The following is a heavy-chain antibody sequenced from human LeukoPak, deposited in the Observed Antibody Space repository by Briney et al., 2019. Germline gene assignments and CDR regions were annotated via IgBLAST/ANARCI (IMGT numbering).Heavy chain of an antibody. Sequence: PGKSLRLSCAASGFTFNNYGMHWVRQAPGKGLEWVAVTSYDGSNKYYADSVKGRFTISRHNSKNTLYLQMNSLRAEDTAVYYCARDPADYFDYWGQGTLVTVSS. CDR2: TSYDGSNK. V-gene: IGHV3-30*03. J-gene: IGHJ4*02. CDR1: GFTFNNYG. CDR3: ARDPADYFDY. D-gene: IGHD2-2*01.